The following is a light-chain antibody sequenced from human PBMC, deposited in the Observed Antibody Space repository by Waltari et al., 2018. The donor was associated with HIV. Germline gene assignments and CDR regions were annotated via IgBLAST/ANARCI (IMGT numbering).Light chain of an antibody. J-gene: IGLJ1*01. CDR3: CSYGGTYNV. V-gene: IGLV2-11*01. Sequence: QSALTQPRSVSGSPGQSVTSSCPGTSSDVGGYNSVSWYQQHPGKAPQLLIYEVSKWPSGVPDRFSGSKSGNTASLTISGLRADDEADYYCCSYGGTYNVFGTGTKVTIL. CDR1: SSDVGGYNS. CDR2: EVS.